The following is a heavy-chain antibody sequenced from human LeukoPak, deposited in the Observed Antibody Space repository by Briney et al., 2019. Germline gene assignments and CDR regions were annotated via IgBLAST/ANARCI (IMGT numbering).Heavy chain of an antibody. Sequence: ASVKVSCKASGYTFTSYGISWVRQAPGQGLEWMGRISAYNGNTNYTQKLQGRVTMTTDTSTSTAYMELRSLRSDDTAVYFCASDPRGSDFWTGYYLPRHLDYWGQGTLVTVSS. CDR1: GYTFTSYG. J-gene: IGHJ4*02. V-gene: IGHV1-18*01. D-gene: IGHD3/OR15-3a*01. CDR3: ASDPRGSDFWTGYYLPRHLDY. CDR2: ISAYNGNT.